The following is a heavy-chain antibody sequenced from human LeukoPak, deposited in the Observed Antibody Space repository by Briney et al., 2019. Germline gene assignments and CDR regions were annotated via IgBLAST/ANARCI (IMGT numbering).Heavy chain of an antibody. CDR1: GFTFSSYG. V-gene: IGHV3-30*02. D-gene: IGHD3-10*01. CDR2: IRYDGSNK. J-gene: IGHJ4*02. CDR3: TKDLIIRIDY. Sequence: GGSLRLSCAASGFTFSSYGMHWVRQAPGRGLEWVAFIRYDGSNKYYADSVKGRFTISRDNSKNTLYLQMNSLRAEDTAVYYCTKDLIIRIDYWGQGTLVTVSS.